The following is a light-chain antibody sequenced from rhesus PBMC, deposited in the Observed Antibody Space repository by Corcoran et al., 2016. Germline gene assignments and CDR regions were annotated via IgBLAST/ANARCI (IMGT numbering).Light chain of an antibody. Sequence: DIHMTQSPSSLSASVGDTVTITCRASQGISNTLAWYQQKPGKVPKLLSYYASTLQRGVPSRFSGSGGGTDFILTISSLQPEDFATYYCQHGYGTPYSFGRGTKVEIK. CDR2: YAS. J-gene: IGKJ2*01. V-gene: IGKV1-33*02. CDR3: QHGYGTPYS. CDR1: QGISNT.